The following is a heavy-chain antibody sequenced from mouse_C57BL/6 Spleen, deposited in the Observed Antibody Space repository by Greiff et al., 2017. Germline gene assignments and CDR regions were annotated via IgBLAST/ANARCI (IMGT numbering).Heavy chain of an antibody. V-gene: IGHV1-69*01. CDR3: ARKGFDYDYFLGAMDY. CDR2: IDPSDSYT. CDR1: GYTFTSYW. J-gene: IGHJ4*01. Sequence: VQLQQSGAELVMPGASVKLSCKASGYTFTSYWMHWVKQRPGQGLEWIGEIDPSDSYTNYNQKFKGKSTLTVDKSSSTAYMQLSSLTSEDSAVYDCARKGFDYDYFLGAMDYWGQGTSVTVSS. D-gene: IGHD2-4*01.